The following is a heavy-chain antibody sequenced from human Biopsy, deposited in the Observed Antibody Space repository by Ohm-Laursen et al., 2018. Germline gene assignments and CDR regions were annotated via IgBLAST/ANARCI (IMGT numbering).Heavy chain of an antibody. CDR2: ISGSGGST. V-gene: IGHV3-23*01. J-gene: IGHJ3*02. CDR1: GFSFDNYA. Sequence: SLRLSCAASGFSFDNYAMIWVRQAPGKGLEWVSTISGSGGSTYYADSVKGRFTISRDSSKNTLYLQMNSLRAEDTAMYYCARPTNARAGGAPFDIWGQGTMVTVSS. CDR3: ARPTNARAGGAPFDI. D-gene: IGHD1-1*01.